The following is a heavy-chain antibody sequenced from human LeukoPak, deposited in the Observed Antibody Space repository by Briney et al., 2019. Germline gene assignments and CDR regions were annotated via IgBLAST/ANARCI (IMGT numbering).Heavy chain of an antibody. CDR1: GFSFRTFA. CDR2: SSSDGKNN. Sequence: HPGKSLRLSCVASGFSFRTFAIYWVRQAPGKGLEWVAGSSSDGKNNFYVDSAKGRFTVSRDYSKNTLYLQMNNLRTEDTAVYFCAKDYLGSSRSMDSWGRGTLVTVSS. J-gene: IGHJ4*02. D-gene: IGHD2-2*01. CDR3: AKDYLGSSRSMDS. V-gene: IGHV3-30*18.